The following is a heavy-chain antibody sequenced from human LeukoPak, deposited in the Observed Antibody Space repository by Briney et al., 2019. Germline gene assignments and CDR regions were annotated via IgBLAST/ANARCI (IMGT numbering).Heavy chain of an antibody. CDR1: GLTFSSYA. D-gene: IGHD3-10*01. CDR2: ISSSSSYI. CDR3: AKVVFVLTNLYYFDC. Sequence: GGSLRLSCAASGLTFSSYAMTWVRQAPGKGLEWVSSISSSSSYIYYADSVKGRFTISRDNAKNSLYLQMDSLRAEDTAVYFCAKVVFVLTNLYYFDCWGQGTLVTVSS. V-gene: IGHV3-21*04. J-gene: IGHJ4*02.